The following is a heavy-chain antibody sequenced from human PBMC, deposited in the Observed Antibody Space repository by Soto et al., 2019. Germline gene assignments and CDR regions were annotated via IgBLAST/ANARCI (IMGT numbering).Heavy chain of an antibody. Sequence: ASVKVSCKASRYTFTSYEINWVRQATGQGLGWMGWMNPNSGNTGYAQKFQGRVTMTRNTSISTAYMELSSLRSEDTAVYYCARSRRHATIFCVVMRYYYYRVDVWGLGTTVTVYS. J-gene: IGHJ6*02. D-gene: IGHD3-3*01. V-gene: IGHV1-8*01. CDR1: RYTFTSYE. CDR2: MNPNSGNT. CDR3: ARSRRHATIFCVVMRYYYYRVDV.